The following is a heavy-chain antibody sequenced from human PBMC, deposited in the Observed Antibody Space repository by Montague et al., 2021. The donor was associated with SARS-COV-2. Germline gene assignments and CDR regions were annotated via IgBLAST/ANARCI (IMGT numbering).Heavy chain of an antibody. V-gene: IGHV3-7*01. Sequence: SMSISCAASGFTFSSYWMSWVRQAPGKGLEWVANIKQDGSEKYYVDSVKGRFTISRDNAKNSLYLQMNSLRAEDTAVYYCARDGYGDYPFDYWGQGTLVTVSS. D-gene: IGHD4-17*01. J-gene: IGHJ4*02. CDR3: ARDGYGDYPFDY. CDR2: IKQDGSEK. CDR1: GFTFSSYW.